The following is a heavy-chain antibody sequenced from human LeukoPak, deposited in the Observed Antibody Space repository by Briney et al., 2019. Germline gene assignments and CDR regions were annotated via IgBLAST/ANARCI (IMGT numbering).Heavy chain of an antibody. J-gene: IGHJ3*02. CDR1: GYSFTNIW. V-gene: IGHV5-51*01. CDR2: IYPGDSDT. Sequence: GESLKISWKGSGYSFTNIWISWVRHMPGKGLEWMGIIYPGDSDTNYSPSFQGQVTISADKSISTAYLQWSSLKASDTAMYYCASAGSSSDYYYFSAFDIWGQGTMVTVSS. D-gene: IGHD3-22*01. CDR3: ASAGSSSDYYYFSAFDI.